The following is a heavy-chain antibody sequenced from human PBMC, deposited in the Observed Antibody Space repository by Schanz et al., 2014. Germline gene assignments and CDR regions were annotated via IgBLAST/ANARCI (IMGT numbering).Heavy chain of an antibody. J-gene: IGHJ4*02. CDR1: GYSFSTYA. Sequence: QVHLVQSESELKNPGASVKVSCKTSGYSFSTYAMNWVRQAPGQGLEWMGWINTKTGNPTYAQGFTGRFVFSLDTSVSTTHLQITNLKADDTAVYYCARAYCAGTSCPIFDYWGQGTLVTVSS. V-gene: IGHV7-4-1*02. CDR3: ARAYCAGTSCPIFDY. D-gene: IGHD2-2*01. CDR2: INTKTGNP.